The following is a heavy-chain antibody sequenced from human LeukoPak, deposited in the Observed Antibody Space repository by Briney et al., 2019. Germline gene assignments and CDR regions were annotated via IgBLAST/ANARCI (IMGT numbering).Heavy chain of an antibody. CDR1: GYTFTSYD. J-gene: IGHJ5*02. D-gene: IGHD3-22*01. Sequence: ASVKVSCKASGYTFTSYDINWVRQATGQGLEWMGWMNPNSGNTGYAQKFQGRVTMTRNTSISTAYMELSSLRSEDTAVYYCARGASHYDSSGYYSWFDPWGQGTLVTVSS. CDR3: ARGASHYDSSGYYSWFDP. CDR2: MNPNSGNT. V-gene: IGHV1-8*01.